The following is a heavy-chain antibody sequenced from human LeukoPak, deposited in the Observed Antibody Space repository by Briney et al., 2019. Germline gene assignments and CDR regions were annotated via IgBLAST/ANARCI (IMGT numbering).Heavy chain of an antibody. CDR1: GSSITSVSY. Sequence: SETLSLTCSVSGSSITSVSYWAWIRQAPEKGLEWIGSLSHSGATYYNPSLTSRLSTSVDTSNNRFSLTLRSVTAADTAVYYCARLYCSGGNCYGAFDIWGQGTMVTVSS. J-gene: IGHJ3*02. D-gene: IGHD2-15*01. V-gene: IGHV4-38-2*02. CDR2: LSHSGAT. CDR3: ARLYCSGGNCYGAFDI.